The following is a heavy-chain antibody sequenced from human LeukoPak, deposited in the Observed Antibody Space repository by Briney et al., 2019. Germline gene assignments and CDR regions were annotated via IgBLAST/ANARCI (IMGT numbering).Heavy chain of an antibody. V-gene: IGHV4-59*12. D-gene: IGHD2/OR15-2a*01. Sequence: PSETLSLTCSVSGGFNSRYYWSWVRQPLGKGLEWLGHIFYSGHSNYNAYLPSRIRISVATSKPQFSLKLTSVIAADTAVYYCARIDPFGFFDQWGAGILVTVSS. CDR3: ARIDPFGFFDQ. J-gene: IGHJ4*02. CDR2: IFYSGHS. CDR1: GGFNSRYY.